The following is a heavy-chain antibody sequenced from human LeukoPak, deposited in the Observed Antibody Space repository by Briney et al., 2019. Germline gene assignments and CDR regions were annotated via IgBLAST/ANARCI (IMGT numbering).Heavy chain of an antibody. V-gene: IGHV4-38-2*02. CDR2: FHHSGST. CDR3: ARRVGATHDAFDI. Sequence: SETLSLTCTVSGYSISSGYYWGWIRQPPGKGLEWIGSFHHSGSTPYNPSLNSRVSISVDTSKNQFSLKLSSVTAADTAVYYCARRVGATHDAFDIWGQGTMVTVSS. D-gene: IGHD1-26*01. J-gene: IGHJ3*02. CDR1: GYSISSGYY.